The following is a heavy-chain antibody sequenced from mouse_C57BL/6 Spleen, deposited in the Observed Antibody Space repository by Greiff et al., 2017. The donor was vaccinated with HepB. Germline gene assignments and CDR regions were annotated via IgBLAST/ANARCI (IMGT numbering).Heavy chain of an antibody. J-gene: IGHJ3*01. CDR1: GYTFTSYW. Sequence: QVHVKQSGAELVRPGSSVKLSCKASGYTFTSYWMHWVKQRPIQGLEWIGNIDPSDSETHYNQKFKDKATLTVDKSSSTAYMQLSSLTSEDSAVYYCARGSYDYDPFAYWGQGTLVTVSA. CDR2: IDPSDSET. D-gene: IGHD2-4*01. V-gene: IGHV1-52*01. CDR3: ARGSYDYDPFAY.